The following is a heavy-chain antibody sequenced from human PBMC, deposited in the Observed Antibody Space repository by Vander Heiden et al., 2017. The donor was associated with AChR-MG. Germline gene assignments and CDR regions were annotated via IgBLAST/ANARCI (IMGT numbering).Heavy chain of an antibody. Sequence: QITLKESGPTLVKPTQTLTLTCTFSGFSLSTSGVGVGWIRQPPGKALEWLALIYWDDDKRYSPSLKSRLTITKDTSKNQVVLTMTNMDPVDTATYYCAHSSSSSSWYQADTPGWPVDYWGQGTLVTVSS. CDR2: IYWDDDK. V-gene: IGHV2-5*02. CDR1: GFSLSTSGVG. J-gene: IGHJ4*02. D-gene: IGHD6-13*01. CDR3: AHSSSSSSWYQADTPGWPVDY.